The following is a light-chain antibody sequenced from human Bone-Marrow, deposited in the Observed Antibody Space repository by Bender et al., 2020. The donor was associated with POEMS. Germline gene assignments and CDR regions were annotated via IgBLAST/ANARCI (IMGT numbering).Light chain of an antibody. CDR1: SSDIGGYNY. V-gene: IGLV2-14*03. J-gene: IGLJ3*02. CDR2: DVT. Sequence: QSALTQPRSVSGSPRQSITISCTGTSSDIGGYNYVSWYQQHPGKAPKLVIYDVTNRPSGISSRFSGSKSGTSASLAITGLQAEDEGDYYCQSYDNSLGGWVFGGGTKLTVL. CDR3: QSYDNSLGGWV.